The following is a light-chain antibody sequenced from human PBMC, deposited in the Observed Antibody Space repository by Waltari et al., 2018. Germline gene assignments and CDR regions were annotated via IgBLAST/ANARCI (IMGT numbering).Light chain of an antibody. CDR3: QQHSTWPLT. CDR1: QSVGFS. V-gene: IGKV3-11*01. CDR2: GAS. J-gene: IGKJ4*01. Sequence: EIVLTQSPATLSLSPGERATLSCSASQSVGFSLAWYQQKPGQAPRLLIYGASKGATGMPARFSGSGSGTDFTLTISSLEPGDFAVYYCQQHSTWPLTFGGGTKVEIK.